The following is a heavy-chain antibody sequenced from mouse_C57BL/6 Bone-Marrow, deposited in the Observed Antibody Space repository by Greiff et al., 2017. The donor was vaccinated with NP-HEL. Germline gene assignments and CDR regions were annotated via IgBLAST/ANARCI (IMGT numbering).Heavy chain of an antibody. V-gene: IGHV3-1*01. CDR3: AREGYYYGSSSFAY. Sequence: EVKLMESGPGMVKPSQSLSLTCTVTGYSITSGYDWHWIRHFPGNKLEWMGYISYSGSTNYNPSLKSRISITHDTSKNHFFLKLNSVTTEDTATYYCAREGYYYGSSSFAYWGQGTLVTVSA. CDR1: GYSITSGYD. J-gene: IGHJ3*01. CDR2: ISYSGST. D-gene: IGHD1-1*01.